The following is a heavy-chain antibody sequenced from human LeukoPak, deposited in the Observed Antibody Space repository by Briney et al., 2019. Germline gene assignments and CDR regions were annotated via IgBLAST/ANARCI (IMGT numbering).Heavy chain of an antibody. CDR3: ATTSPGPDYGDYDYFDY. D-gene: IGHD4-17*01. CDR1: GYSFTSYW. V-gene: IGHV5-51*01. CDR2: IYPGDSDT. Sequence: GESLKISSKGSGYSFTSYWIGWVRQMPGKGLEWMGIIYPGDSDTRYSPSFQGQVTISADKSISTAYLQWSSLKASDTAMYYCATTSPGPDYGDYDYFDYWGQGTLVTVSS. J-gene: IGHJ4*02.